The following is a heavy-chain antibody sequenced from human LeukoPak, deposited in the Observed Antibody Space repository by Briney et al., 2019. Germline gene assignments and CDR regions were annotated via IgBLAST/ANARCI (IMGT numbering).Heavy chain of an antibody. V-gene: IGHV1-8*03. J-gene: IGHJ4*02. Sequence: APVKLFFKASGYTFTSYDINWVRQATGQGLEWMGWMNPNSRNTGYAQKFQDRVTITRNTSISTAYMELSSLRSEDTAVYYCARVSTAATFDYWGQGPLLTLSS. CDR1: GYTFTSYD. D-gene: IGHD2-15*01. CDR3: ARVSTAATFDY. CDR2: MNPNSRNT.